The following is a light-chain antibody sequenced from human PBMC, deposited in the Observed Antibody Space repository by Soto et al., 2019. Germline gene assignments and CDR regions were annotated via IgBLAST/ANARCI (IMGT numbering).Light chain of an antibody. CDR3: QQYNNWRT. J-gene: IGKJ1*01. CDR2: GAS. CDR1: QSVSSN. Sequence: EIVMTQSPATLSVSPGERATLSCRASQSVSSNLAWYQQKPGQAPRLLIYGASTRATGIPARFSGSGSGTDFTLTISSLEPEDFAVYYCQQYNNWRTFGQGTKVDIK. V-gene: IGKV3-15*01.